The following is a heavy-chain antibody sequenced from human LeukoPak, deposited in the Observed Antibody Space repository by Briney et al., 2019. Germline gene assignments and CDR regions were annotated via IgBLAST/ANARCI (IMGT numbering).Heavy chain of an antibody. Sequence: GGSLRLSCAASGFTFSSYAMSWVRQAPGKGLEWVSVISGSGGSTNYADSVKGRFTISRDNSKNTLYLQMNSLRGEDTAVYYCAKGGSGSYYIYYFDYWGQGTLVTVSS. CDR2: ISGSGGST. D-gene: IGHD3-10*01. CDR3: AKGGSGSYYIYYFDY. V-gene: IGHV3-23*01. J-gene: IGHJ4*02. CDR1: GFTFSSYA.